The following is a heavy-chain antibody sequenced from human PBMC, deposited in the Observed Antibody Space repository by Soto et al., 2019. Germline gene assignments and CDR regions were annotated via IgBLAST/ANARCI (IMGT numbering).Heavy chain of an antibody. V-gene: IGHV4-30-2*01. CDR1: GGSISSGGYS. J-gene: IGHJ4*02. CDR3: DGGIADRPLGY. CDR2: IYHSWST. Sequence: QLQLQESGSGLVKPSQTLSLTCAVSGGSISSGGYSWSWIRQPPGKGLEWIGYIYHSWSTYYNPSRKGRATISVAGAKNQFSLKLSSVTAADTAVYYCDGGIADRPLGYWGQGTLVTVSS. D-gene: IGHD6-13*01.